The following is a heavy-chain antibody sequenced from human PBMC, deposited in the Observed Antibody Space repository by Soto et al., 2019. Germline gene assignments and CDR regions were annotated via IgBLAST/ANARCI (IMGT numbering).Heavy chain of an antibody. Sequence: ASVKVSCKTSGGTFSSYAISWVRQAPGQGLEWMGGIIPMFGTANYAQKFQGRATITADESTSTAYMELSSLRSEDTAVYYCARSRANYYDSRGYYYSTFDYWGQGTLVTVSS. V-gene: IGHV1-69*13. D-gene: IGHD3-22*01. J-gene: IGHJ4*02. CDR1: GGTFSSYA. CDR2: IIPMFGTA. CDR3: ARSRANYYDSRGYYYSTFDY.